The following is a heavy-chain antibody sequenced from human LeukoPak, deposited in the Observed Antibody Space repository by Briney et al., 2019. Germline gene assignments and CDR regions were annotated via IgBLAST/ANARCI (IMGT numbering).Heavy chain of an antibody. D-gene: IGHD2-2*01. CDR1: GGSFSGYY. CDR2: INHSGST. Sequence: PSETLSLTCAVYGGSFSGYYWGWIRQPPGKGLEWIGEINHSGSTNYNPSLKSRVTISVDTSKNQFSLKLSSVTAADTAVYYCARVLGSSIVVVPAAHNWFDPWGQGTLVTVSS. J-gene: IGHJ5*02. CDR3: ARVLGSSIVVVPAAHNWFDP. V-gene: IGHV4-34*01.